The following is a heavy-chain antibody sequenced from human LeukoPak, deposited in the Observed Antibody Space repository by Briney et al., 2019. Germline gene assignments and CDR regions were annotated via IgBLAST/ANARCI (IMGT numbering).Heavy chain of an antibody. CDR1: GGSISSYY. CDR2: IYYSGST. V-gene: IGHV4-59*01. Sequence: SETLSLTCTVSGGSISSYYWSWIRQPPGKGLEWIGYIYYSGSTNFNPSLKSRVTISVDTSKNQFSLNLRSVTAADTAVYYCARGAGGSGTYYNRGLDPWGQGTLVTVSS. J-gene: IGHJ5*02. CDR3: ARGAGGSGTYYNRGLDP. D-gene: IGHD3-10*01.